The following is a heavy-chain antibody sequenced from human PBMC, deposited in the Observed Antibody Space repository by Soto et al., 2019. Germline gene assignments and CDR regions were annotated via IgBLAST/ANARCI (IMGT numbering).Heavy chain of an antibody. D-gene: IGHD6-13*01. CDR3: AKSYSSSWYSGAFDI. J-gene: IGHJ3*02. Sequence: VGSLRLSCAASGFTFSSYAMSWVRQAPGKGLEWVSAISGSGGSTYYADSVKGRFTISRDNSKNTLYLQMNSLRAEDTAVYYCAKSYSSSWYSGAFDIWGQGTMVTVSS. V-gene: IGHV3-23*01. CDR2: ISGSGGST. CDR1: GFTFSSYA.